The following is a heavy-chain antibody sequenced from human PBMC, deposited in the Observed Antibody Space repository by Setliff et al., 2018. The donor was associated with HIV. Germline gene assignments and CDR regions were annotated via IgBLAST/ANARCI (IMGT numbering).Heavy chain of an antibody. J-gene: IGHJ3*01. CDR3: ATGTGKYSVDAFDV. D-gene: IGHD7-27*01. CDR1: GYTFSDFY. Sequence: VASVKVSCKASGYTFSDFYIHWVQQAPGKGLEWMGRLDPESGEVIYGENFQGRVTISADTSINTTYMELPSLTSEDTAVYYCATGTGKYSVDAFDVWGLGTVVTVSS. V-gene: IGHV1-69-2*01. CDR2: LDPESGEV.